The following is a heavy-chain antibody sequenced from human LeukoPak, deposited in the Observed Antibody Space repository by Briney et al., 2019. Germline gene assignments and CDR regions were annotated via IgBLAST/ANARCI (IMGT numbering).Heavy chain of an antibody. CDR3: ATYSPLSRATTVIVVWAAFDI. V-gene: IGHV1-46*01. CDR1: GYTFTSYY. CDR2: INPSGGST. Sequence: ASVKVSCKASGYTFTSYYMHWVRQAPGQGLEWMGIINPSGGSTSYAQKFQGRVTMTRDTSTSTVYMELTSLRSEDTAVYYCATYSPLSRATTVIVVWAAFDIWAKGQWSPSLQ. D-gene: IGHD3-22*01. J-gene: IGHJ3*02.